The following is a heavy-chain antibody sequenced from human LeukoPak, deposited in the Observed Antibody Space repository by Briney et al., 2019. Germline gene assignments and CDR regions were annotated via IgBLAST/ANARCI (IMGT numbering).Heavy chain of an antibody. CDR1: GGSISSGSYY. D-gene: IGHD5-18*01. CDR3: ARVVDSAMVTPFDY. V-gene: IGHV4-61*01. Sequence: SETLSLTCTVSGGSISSGSYYWGWIRQPPGKGLEWIGYIYYSGSTNPNPSLKSRVTISIDTSKSQFSLRLSSVTAADTAVYYCARVVDSAMVTPFDYWGQGTLVAVSS. J-gene: IGHJ4*02. CDR2: IYYSGST.